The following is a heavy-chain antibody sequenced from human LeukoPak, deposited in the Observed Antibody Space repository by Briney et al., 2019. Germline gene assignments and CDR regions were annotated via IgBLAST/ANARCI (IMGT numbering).Heavy chain of an antibody. V-gene: IGHV4-59*07. CDR3: ARSPHRNDGGIDP. CDR1: GRSISSYY. CDR2: IYYSGST. Sequence: PSDTLSLPCSVSGRSISSYYWSWLRQPPGKELECIGYIYYSGSTNDNPAIKSRATITEDTSKNQFSLKLSSVTAEDTAVYYCARSPHRNDGGIDPWGQGTLVTVSS. J-gene: IGHJ5*02. D-gene: IGHD1-1*01.